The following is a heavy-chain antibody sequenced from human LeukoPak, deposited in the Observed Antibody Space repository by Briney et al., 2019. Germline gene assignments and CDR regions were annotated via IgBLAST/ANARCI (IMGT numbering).Heavy chain of an antibody. V-gene: IGHV3-21*01. Sequence: GGSLRLSCAASGFTFSNYAMSWVRQAPGKGLEWVSSISSSSNYIYYADSVKGRFTISRDNAKNSLYLQMNSLRAEDTAVYYCARTDYGGNSLGVDYWGQGTLVTVSS. CDR2: ISSSSNYI. CDR3: ARTDYGGNSLGVDY. D-gene: IGHD4-23*01. CDR1: GFTFSNYA. J-gene: IGHJ4*02.